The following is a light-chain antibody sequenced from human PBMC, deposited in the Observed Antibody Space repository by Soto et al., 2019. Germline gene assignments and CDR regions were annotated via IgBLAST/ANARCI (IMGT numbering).Light chain of an antibody. V-gene: IGKV3-20*01. Sequence: EIVMTQSPATLSVSPGERATLSCRASQSVRTYVAWYQQIPGQAPRPLIYGASSRATGIPDRFSGSGSGTDFTLTISRLEPEDFAVYYCQQFGGSPPITFGQGTRLEIK. CDR1: QSVRTY. J-gene: IGKJ5*01. CDR2: GAS. CDR3: QQFGGSPPIT.